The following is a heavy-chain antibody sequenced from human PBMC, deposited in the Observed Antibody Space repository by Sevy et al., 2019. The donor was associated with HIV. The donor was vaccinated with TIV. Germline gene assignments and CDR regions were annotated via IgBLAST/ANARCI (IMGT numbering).Heavy chain of an antibody. D-gene: IGHD3-22*01. V-gene: IGHV3-13*01. CDR2: IGTAGDT. J-gene: IGHJ3*02. CDR1: GFTFSSYD. Sequence: GGSLRLSCAASGFTFSSYDMHWVRQATGKGLEWVSAIGTAGDTYYPGSVKGRFTISRENAKNSLYLQMNSLRAGDTAVYYCARGRYHSSGYYITGAFDIRGQGTMVTVSS. CDR3: ARGRYHSSGYYITGAFDI.